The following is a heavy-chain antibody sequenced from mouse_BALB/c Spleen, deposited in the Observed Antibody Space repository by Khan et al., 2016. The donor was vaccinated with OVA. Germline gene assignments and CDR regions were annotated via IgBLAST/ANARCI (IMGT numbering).Heavy chain of an antibody. CDR3: VNHGSSSAWFTY. Sequence: VQLQQSGAELAKPGASVKMSCKASGYTFTSYWMHWVKQRPGQGLEWIGYINPSTDYTEYNQKFKDKATLTVDKSSSTAYMQLTSLTSEDPAVYYCVNHGSSSAWFTYWGQGTLVTVSA. D-gene: IGHD1-1*01. CDR2: INPSTDYT. V-gene: IGHV1-7*01. CDR1: GYTFTSYW. J-gene: IGHJ3*01.